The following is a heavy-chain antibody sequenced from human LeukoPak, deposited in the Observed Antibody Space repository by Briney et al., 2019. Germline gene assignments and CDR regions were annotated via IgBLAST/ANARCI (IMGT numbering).Heavy chain of an antibody. J-gene: IGHJ4*02. CDR3: AKGGSSGYYYDPY. D-gene: IGHD3-22*01. V-gene: IGHV3-74*01. Sequence: GGSLRLSCAASGFTFSSYWMHWVRQAPGKGLVWVSRINSDGSSTSYADSVKGRFTISRDSAKNTLYLQMNSLRAEDTAIYYCAKGGSSGYYYDPYWGQGTLVTVSS. CDR1: GFTFSSYW. CDR2: INSDGSST.